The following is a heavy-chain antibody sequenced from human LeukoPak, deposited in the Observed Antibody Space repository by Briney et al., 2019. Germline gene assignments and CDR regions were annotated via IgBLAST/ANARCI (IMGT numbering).Heavy chain of an antibody. CDR2: ISAYNGNT. CDR1: GYTFTPYG. D-gene: IGHD1-26*01. V-gene: IGHV1-18*01. Sequence: VKVSCKASGYTFTPYGITWVRQDPGQGLEWMGLISAYNGNTNYAPKLQGRVTMTTDSYTSTAYMELRSLRSDDTAVYYCARDQGGSYGIALGYWGQGTLVTVSS. CDR3: ARDQGGSYGIALGY. J-gene: IGHJ4*02.